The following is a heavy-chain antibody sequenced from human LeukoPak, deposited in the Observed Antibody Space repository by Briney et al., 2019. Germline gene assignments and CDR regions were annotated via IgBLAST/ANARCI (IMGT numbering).Heavy chain of an antibody. D-gene: IGHD6-13*01. J-gene: IGHJ6*02. Sequence: ASVKVSCKASGYTFTSYDINWVRQATGQGLEWMGWMNPNSGNTGYAQKFQGRVTMTRNTSISTAYMELSSLRSEDTAVSYCAREYSSSWFRSAGMDVWGQGTTVTVSS. CDR1: GYTFTSYD. V-gene: IGHV1-8*01. CDR2: MNPNSGNT. CDR3: AREYSSSWFRSAGMDV.